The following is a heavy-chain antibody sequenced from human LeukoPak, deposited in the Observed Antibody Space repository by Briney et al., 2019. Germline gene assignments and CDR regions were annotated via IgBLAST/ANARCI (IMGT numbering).Heavy chain of an antibody. D-gene: IGHD6-25*01. J-gene: IGHJ4*02. CDR2: TSTDGSET. Sequence: PGGSLSLSCAAFGSTFSNYWLHWVRQVLRMVVQWLSPTSTDGSETFYADAAKGRFTASRDNAKNTVYLQVTNVRPDDTAVYYCARGSYSGSYYRFSWGQGTVVTVAS. CDR1: GSTFSNYW. CDR3: ARGSYSGSYYRFS. V-gene: IGHV3-74*01.